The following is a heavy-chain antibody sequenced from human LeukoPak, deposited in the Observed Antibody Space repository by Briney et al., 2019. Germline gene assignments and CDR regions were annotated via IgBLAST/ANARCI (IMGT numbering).Heavy chain of an antibody. V-gene: IGHV4-61*01. CDR2: IYYSGST. Sequence: PSETLSLTCTVSGGSVSSGSYYWSWIRQPPGKGLERIGYIYYSGSTNYNPSLKSRVTISVDTSKNQFSLKLSSVTAADTAVYYCARDINIAARRYFDYWGQGTLVTVSS. CDR3: ARDINIAARRYFDY. CDR1: GGSVSSGSYY. D-gene: IGHD6-6*01. J-gene: IGHJ4*02.